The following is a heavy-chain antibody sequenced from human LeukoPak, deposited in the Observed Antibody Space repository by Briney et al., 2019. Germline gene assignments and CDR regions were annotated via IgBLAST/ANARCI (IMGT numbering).Heavy chain of an antibody. V-gene: IGHV1-2*02. Sequence: ASVKVSCKASGYTFTGYYMHWVRQAPRQGLEWMGWINPNSGGTNYAQKFQGRVTMTRDTSISTAYMELSRLRSDDTAVYYCAREEVYDLGFDYWGQGTLVTVSS. CDR3: AREEVYDLGFDY. J-gene: IGHJ4*02. CDR1: GYTFTGYY. CDR2: INPNSGGT. D-gene: IGHD5/OR15-5a*01.